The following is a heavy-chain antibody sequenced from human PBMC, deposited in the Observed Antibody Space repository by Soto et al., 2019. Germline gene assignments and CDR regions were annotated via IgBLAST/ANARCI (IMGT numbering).Heavy chain of an antibody. J-gene: IGHJ5*02. V-gene: IGHV3-23*01. D-gene: IGHD3-22*01. CDR1: GFTFRDHA. CDR2: ISANGASI. Sequence: GGSLRLSCVGSGFTFRDHAMRWVRQAPGRGLEWVSAISANGASIQHADSVKGRFSVSRDNAKNTVYLQMDNLRTEDSAVYCCAKDRYYDTPGWFDPWGQGSRVTVSS. CDR3: AKDRYYDTPGWFDP.